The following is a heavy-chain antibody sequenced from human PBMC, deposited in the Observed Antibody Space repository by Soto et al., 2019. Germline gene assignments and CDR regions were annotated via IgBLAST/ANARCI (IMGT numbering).Heavy chain of an antibody. V-gene: IGHV1-69*06. D-gene: IGHD4-17*01. CDR2: IIPIFGTA. CDR1: GGTFSSYA. J-gene: IGHJ6*02. Sequence: SVKVSCKASGGTFSSYAISWVRQAPGQGLEWMGGIIPIFGTANYAQKFQGRVTITADKSTSTAYMELSSLRSEDTAVYYCARATTTVTTSYYYYHGMDVWGQGTTVTVSS. CDR3: ARATTTVTTSYYYYHGMDV.